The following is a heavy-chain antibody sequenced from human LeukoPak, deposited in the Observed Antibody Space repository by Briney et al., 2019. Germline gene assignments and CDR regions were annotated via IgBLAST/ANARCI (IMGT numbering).Heavy chain of an antibody. CDR1: GGSIRSNNY. Sequence: PSETLSLTCTVSGGSIRSNNYWGWIRQPPGMGLEWIGTIYYSGNTYYNPSLKSRVTISIDTSQNQFSLRLSSVTATDTAVYYSARHVEEDGYNAKPVDYWGQGTLVTVSS. J-gene: IGHJ4*02. CDR3: ARHVEEDGYNAKPVDY. CDR2: IYYSGNT. V-gene: IGHV4-39*01. D-gene: IGHD5-24*01.